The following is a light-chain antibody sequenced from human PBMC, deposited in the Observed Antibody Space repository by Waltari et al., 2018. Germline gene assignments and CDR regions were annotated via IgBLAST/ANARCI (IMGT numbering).Light chain of an antibody. Sequence: DIQMTQSPSSVSASVGDTVTITCRASQDISNQLTWYQQKPGKAPKFLIYDASTLESGVPSRFSGSGSGTDFTLTVRSLQPEGFATYYCQETNTFPITFGQGTRLEIK. V-gene: IGKV1D-12*01. CDR3: QETNTFPIT. CDR2: DAS. CDR1: QDISNQ. J-gene: IGKJ5*01.